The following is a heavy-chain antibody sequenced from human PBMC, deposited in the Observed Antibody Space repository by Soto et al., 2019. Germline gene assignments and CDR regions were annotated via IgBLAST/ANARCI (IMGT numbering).Heavy chain of an antibody. CDR2: ISGSGGST. V-gene: IGHV3-23*01. D-gene: IGHD7-27*01. Sequence: GGSLRLSCAASGFTFSSYAMSWVRQAPGKGLEWVSAISGSGGSTYYADSVKGRFTISRDNSKNTLYLQMNSLRAEDTAVYYCAKDQLGIYYYYGMDVWGQGTTVTVSS. CDR1: GFTFSSYA. J-gene: IGHJ6*02. CDR3: AKDQLGIYYYYGMDV.